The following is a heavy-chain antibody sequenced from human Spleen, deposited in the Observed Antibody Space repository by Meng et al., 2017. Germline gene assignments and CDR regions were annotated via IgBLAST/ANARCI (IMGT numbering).Heavy chain of an antibody. CDR1: GFTFSSYA. V-gene: IGHV3-30*04. Sequence: GESLKISCAASGFTFSSYAMHWVRQAPGKGLEWVAVISYDGSNKYYADSVKGRFTISRDNSKNTLYLQMNSLRAEDTAVYYCARDEVIAARPGGAFYYYGMDVWGQGTTVTVSS. D-gene: IGHD6-6*01. CDR3: ARDEVIAARPGGAFYYYGMDV. CDR2: ISYDGSNK. J-gene: IGHJ6*02.